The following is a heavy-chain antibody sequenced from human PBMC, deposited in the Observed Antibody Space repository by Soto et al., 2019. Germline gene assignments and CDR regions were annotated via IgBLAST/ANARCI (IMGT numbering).Heavy chain of an antibody. Sequence: CLRLSCAASGFTLSSYAMHWVRQAPGKGLEWVAVISYDGSNKYYADSVKGRFTISRDNSKNTLYLQMNSLRAEDTAVYYCARGLAGYPYTYYFDYWGQGTLVTVSS. CDR2: ISYDGSNK. CDR3: ARGLAGYPYTYYFDY. CDR1: GFTLSSYA. D-gene: IGHD3-9*01. V-gene: IGHV3-30-3*01. J-gene: IGHJ4*02.